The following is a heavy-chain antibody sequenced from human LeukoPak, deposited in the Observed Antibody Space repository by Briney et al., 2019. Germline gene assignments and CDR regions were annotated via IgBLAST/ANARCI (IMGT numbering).Heavy chain of an antibody. CDR3: AKAIHSSSSGVVDY. Sequence: GGSLRLSCAASGFTFSSYAMHWVRQAPGKGLEWVTFIRYDGSNKYYAESVKGRFTISRDNSKNTLYLQMNSLRAEDTAVYYCAKAIHSSSSGVVDYWGQGTLVTVSS. V-gene: IGHV3-30*02. J-gene: IGHJ4*02. D-gene: IGHD6-6*01. CDR1: GFTFSSYA. CDR2: IRYDGSNK.